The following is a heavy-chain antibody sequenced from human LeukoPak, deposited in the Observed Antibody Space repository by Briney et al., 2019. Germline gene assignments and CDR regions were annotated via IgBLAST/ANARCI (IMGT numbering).Heavy chain of an antibody. V-gene: IGHV3-30-3*01. J-gene: IGHJ4*02. CDR1: GFTFSSYA. Sequence: SCKASGFTFSSYAMHWVRQAPGKGLEWVAVISYDGSNKYYADSVKGRFTISRDNSKNTLYLQMNSLRAEDTAVYYCARDRSLYSSGWYLFDYWGQGTLVTVSS. D-gene: IGHD6-19*01. CDR2: ISYDGSNK. CDR3: ARDRSLYSSGWYLFDY.